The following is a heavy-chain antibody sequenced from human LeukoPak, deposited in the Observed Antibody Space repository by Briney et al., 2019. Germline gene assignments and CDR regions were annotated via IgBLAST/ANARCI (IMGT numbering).Heavy chain of an antibody. CDR2: IYSGGST. CDR3: AKDRVPGYSSGWYSMDV. J-gene: IGHJ6*03. CDR1: GFTVSSNY. V-gene: IGHV3-66*01. D-gene: IGHD6-19*01. Sequence: GGSLRLSCAASGFTVSSNYMSWVRQAPGKGLEWVSVIYSGGSTYYADSVKGRFTISRDNSKNTLYLQMNSLRAEDTAVYYCAKDRVPGYSSGWYSMDVWGKGTTVTISS.